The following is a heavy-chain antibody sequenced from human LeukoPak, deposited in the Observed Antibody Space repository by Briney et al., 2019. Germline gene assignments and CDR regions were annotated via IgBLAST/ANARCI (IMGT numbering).Heavy chain of an antibody. J-gene: IGHJ4*02. CDR2: ISYDGSNK. V-gene: IGHV3-30*18. CDR3: AKAGDGPWYFDY. Sequence: GGSLRLSCAASGFTFSSYGMHWVRQAPGKGLEGVAVISYDGSNKYYADSVKGRLTISRDNSKNTLYLQMNSLRAEDTAVYYCAKAGDGPWYFDYWGQGTLVTVSS. CDR1: GFTFSSYG. D-gene: IGHD5-24*01.